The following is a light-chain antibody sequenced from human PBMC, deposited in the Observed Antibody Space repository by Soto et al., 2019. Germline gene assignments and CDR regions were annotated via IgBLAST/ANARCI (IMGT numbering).Light chain of an antibody. V-gene: IGKV3-20*01. CDR3: QQYGRPPRAT. CDR1: QSVSSN. CDR2: EAS. Sequence: EIAVTQSPGTLSLSPGERATLSCRSSQSVSSNLAWYQQKPGQAPRLLIYEASSRATGIPDRFSGGGSGTDFTLSISKVEPEDFAVYYCQQYGRPPRATFGQGTRLEIK. J-gene: IGKJ5*01.